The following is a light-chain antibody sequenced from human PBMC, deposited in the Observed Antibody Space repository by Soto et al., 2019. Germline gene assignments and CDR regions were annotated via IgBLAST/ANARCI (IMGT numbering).Light chain of an antibody. Sequence: QSVLTQPPSVSGTPGQRVTISCSGSSSNNGSDYVYWYQQLPGTAPKLLIYRNDQRPPGVPDRFSGSKSGTSASLAISGLRSEDEADYYCASWDNSLSGVFGGGTKLTVL. CDR1: SSNNGSDY. J-gene: IGLJ2*01. CDR3: ASWDNSLSGV. V-gene: IGLV1-47*01. CDR2: RND.